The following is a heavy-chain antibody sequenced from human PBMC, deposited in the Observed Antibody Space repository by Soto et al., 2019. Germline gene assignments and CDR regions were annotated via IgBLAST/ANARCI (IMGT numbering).Heavy chain of an antibody. D-gene: IGHD6-13*01. J-gene: IGHJ4*02. CDR1: GGTISSYP. V-gene: IGHV1-69*02. Sequence: QVQLVQSGAEVKKPGSSVKVSCEASGGTISSYPISWVRQAPGQGLEWMGRIIPILGIANYAQKFQGRVTITAEKSTIIAYMELSSLRSEDTAVYYGAVLPTAAVYLDCLGQGTLVTVSS. CDR2: IIPILGIA. CDR3: AVLPTAAVYLDC.